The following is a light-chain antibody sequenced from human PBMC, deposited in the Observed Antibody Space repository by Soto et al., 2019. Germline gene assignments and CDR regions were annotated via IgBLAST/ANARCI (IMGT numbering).Light chain of an antibody. CDR1: TSNIGYNF. CDR2: MND. CDR3: SAWDGSLSAWV. J-gene: IGLJ3*02. V-gene: IGLV1-47*01. Sequence: QSVLTQPPSTTGTPGQRVTISCSGRTSNIGYNFVYWYQHLPGTAPKLLIYMNDKRPSGVPDRFSGSKSGTSASLAISGLRSEDEADYYCSAWDGSLSAWVFGGGTQLTVL.